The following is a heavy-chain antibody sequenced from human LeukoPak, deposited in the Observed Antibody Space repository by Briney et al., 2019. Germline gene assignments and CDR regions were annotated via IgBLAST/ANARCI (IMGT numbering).Heavy chain of an antibody. V-gene: IGHV3-30*18. D-gene: IGHD5-12*01. J-gene: IGHJ4*02. CDR2: ISYDGSNK. CDR3: AKDGYHKTAFDY. CDR1: GLTFSSYG. Sequence: GGSLRLSCAASGLTFSSYGMHWVRQAPGKGLEWVAVISYDGSNKYYADSVKGRFTISRDNSKNTLYLQMNSLRAEDTAVYYCAKDGYHKTAFDYWGQGTLVTVSS.